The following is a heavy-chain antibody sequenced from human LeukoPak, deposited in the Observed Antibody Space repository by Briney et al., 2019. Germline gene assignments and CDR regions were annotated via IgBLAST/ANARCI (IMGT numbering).Heavy chain of an antibody. J-gene: IGHJ4*02. CDR3: ARDLGVAGTLPQPPTDY. CDR1: GGSITSYY. D-gene: IGHD6-19*01. V-gene: IGHV4-4*07. CDR2: IYANGNT. Sequence: PSETLSLTCTVSGGSITSYYWAWLRQPAGKGLEWIGRIYANGNTNCNPSLTSRVTISVDRSKNQFSLKLSSVTAADTAVYYCARDLGVAGTLPQPPTDYWGQGTLVTVSS.